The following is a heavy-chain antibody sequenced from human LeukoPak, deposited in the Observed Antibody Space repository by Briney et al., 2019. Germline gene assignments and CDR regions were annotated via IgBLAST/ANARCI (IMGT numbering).Heavy chain of an antibody. D-gene: IGHD2-15*01. CDR3: ARAYCSGGSCYYFDY. V-gene: IGHV3-66*02. J-gene: IGHJ4*02. Sequence: GGSLRLSCAASGFTVSSNYMSWVRQAPGKGLEWVSVLYSGGGTYYADSVKGRLTISRDNSKNTLYLQMNSLRAEDTAMYYCARAYCSGGSCYYFDYWGQGTLVTVSS. CDR2: LYSGGGT. CDR1: GFTVSSNY.